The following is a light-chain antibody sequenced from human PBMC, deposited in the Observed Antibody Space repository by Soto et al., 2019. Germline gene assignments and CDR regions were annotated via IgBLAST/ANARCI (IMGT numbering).Light chain of an antibody. CDR3: QQYDSSPWT. V-gene: IGKV3-20*01. Sequence: ESVLTQSPGTLSLSPGERATLSCRASQSVSSSFLAWYQLKPGQAPRLLIYGASSRATGIPDMFSGSWSGTDFTLTISRLEPEDFAVYYCQQYDSSPWTFGQGTKVEIK. J-gene: IGKJ1*01. CDR1: QSVSSSF. CDR2: GAS.